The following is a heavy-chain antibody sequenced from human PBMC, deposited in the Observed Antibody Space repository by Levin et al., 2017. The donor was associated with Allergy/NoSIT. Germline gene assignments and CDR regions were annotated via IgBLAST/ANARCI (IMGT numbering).Heavy chain of an antibody. CDR3: AKDREACSGTSDTYGMEG. V-gene: IGHV3-30*18. J-gene: IGHJ6*02. CDR1: GFIFSNYG. CDR2: ISHDGANK. D-gene: IGHD2-15*01. Sequence: GGSLRLSCAASGFIFSNYGMHWVRQAPGKGPEWVAAISHDGANKYYGDDVKGRFSISRDNSKNTVYLQMNSLPTEDTAVYYCAKDREACSGTSDTYGMEGWGQGTSVTVS.